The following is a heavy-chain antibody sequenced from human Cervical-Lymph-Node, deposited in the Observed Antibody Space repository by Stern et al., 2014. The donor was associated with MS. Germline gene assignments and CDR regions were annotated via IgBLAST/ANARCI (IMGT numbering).Heavy chain of an antibody. CDR2: IHDSWST. Sequence: QVQLVESGPGLVKPSQTLSLTCTVSGGSISSSGYYWSWIRQPADKGLEWIGRIHDSWSTYYNPSLKSRVTISIDNATHQFSLQLTSVTAADTAVYYCATTRWDLFTWNWCDPWGQGTLVTVSS. J-gene: IGHJ5*02. V-gene: IGHV4-61*02. D-gene: IGHD1-26*01. CDR3: ATTRWDLFTWNWCDP. CDR1: GGSISSSGYY.